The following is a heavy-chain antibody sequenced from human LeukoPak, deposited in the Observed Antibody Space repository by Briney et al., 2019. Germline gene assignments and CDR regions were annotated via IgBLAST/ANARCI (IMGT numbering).Heavy chain of an antibody. J-gene: IGHJ3*02. Sequence: ASVKVSCKASGYTFTSYDINWVRQATGQGLEWMGIINPSGGSTSYAQKFQGRVTMTRDMSTSTVYMELSSLRSEDTAVYYCARERGYSRAAFDIWGQGTMVTVSS. CDR3: ARERGYSRAAFDI. V-gene: IGHV1-46*01. CDR1: GYTFTSYD. D-gene: IGHD4-11*01. CDR2: INPSGGST.